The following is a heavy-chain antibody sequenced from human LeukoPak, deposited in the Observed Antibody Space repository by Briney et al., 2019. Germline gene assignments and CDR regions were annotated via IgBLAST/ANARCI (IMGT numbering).Heavy chain of an antibody. CDR1: GFTFSSYW. CDR2: IKKDGSEK. J-gene: IGHJ4*02. CDR3: ARSDNRYDSRLLFN. D-gene: IGHD3-22*01. V-gene: IGHV3-7*03. Sequence: GGSLRLSCAASGFTFSSYWMSWVRQAPGKGLEWVANIKKDGSEKYYVDSVKGRFTISRDNAKNSLYLQMNSLQSDDTAIYYCARSDNRYDSRLLFNWGQGTQITVSS.